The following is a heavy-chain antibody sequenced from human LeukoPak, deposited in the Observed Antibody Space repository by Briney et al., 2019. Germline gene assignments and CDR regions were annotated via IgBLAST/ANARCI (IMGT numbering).Heavy chain of an antibody. V-gene: IGHV3-48*01. CDR2: ISSSSSTI. CDR3: ARVDYYDSSGYYDDAFDI. CDR1: GFTFSTYS. Sequence: GGSLRLSCTASGFTFSTYSMNWVRQAPGKGLEWVSYISSSSSTIYYADSVKGRFTISRDNSKNTLYLQMNSLRAEDTAVYYCARVDYYDSSGYYDDAFDIWGQGTMVTVSS. D-gene: IGHD3-22*01. J-gene: IGHJ3*02.